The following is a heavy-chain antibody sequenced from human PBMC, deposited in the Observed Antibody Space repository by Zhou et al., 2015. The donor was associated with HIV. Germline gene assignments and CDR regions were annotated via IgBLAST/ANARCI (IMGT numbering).Heavy chain of an antibody. Sequence: QVQLVQSGAEVKKPGSSVTVSCKAFGGTFSTYAIIWVRQAPGQGLEWMGGIMPIFGTRNYAQKFQGRVAISADESTSTAYMELSSLRSEDTAVYYCARGFSHGDHEVFFKEWGRGTLVTVSS. J-gene: IGHJ1*01. CDR1: GGTFSTYA. CDR2: IMPIFGTR. CDR3: ARGFSHGDHEVFFKE. D-gene: IGHD4-17*01. V-gene: IGHV1-69*01.